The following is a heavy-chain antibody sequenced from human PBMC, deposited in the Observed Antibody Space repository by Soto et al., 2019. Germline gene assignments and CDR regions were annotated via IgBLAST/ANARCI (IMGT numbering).Heavy chain of an antibody. J-gene: IGHJ6*02. V-gene: IGHV3-74*01. Sequence: EVQLVESGGNLVQPGGSLRLSCAASGFTFSNYFMHWVRQAPGTGLVWVSRINSDGSTTSYADSVKGRFTISRDNAKNTLYLQMNSLRAEDTAVYYCTRGNYYGMDVWGQGTTVTVSS. CDR2: INSDGSTT. CDR3: TRGNYYGMDV. CDR1: GFTFSNYF.